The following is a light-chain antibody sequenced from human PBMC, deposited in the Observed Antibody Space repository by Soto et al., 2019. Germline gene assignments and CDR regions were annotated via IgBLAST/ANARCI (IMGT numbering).Light chain of an antibody. CDR3: QQSYSTLYT. V-gene: IGKV1-39*01. CDR2: DTS. J-gene: IGKJ2*01. Sequence: DIQMTQSPSSLSASVGDRVSITCRASESVRTYLNWYQQKPGKAPKLLIYDTSRLPTGVPSRFSCSGSGTDFTLNISGLQPEDFATYFCQQSYSTLYTFGQGTMLEIK. CDR1: ESVRTY.